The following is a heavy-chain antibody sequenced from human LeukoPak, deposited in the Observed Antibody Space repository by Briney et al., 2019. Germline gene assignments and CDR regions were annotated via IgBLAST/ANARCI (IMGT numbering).Heavy chain of an antibody. V-gene: IGHV3-21*04. J-gene: IGHJ4*02. D-gene: IGHD6-13*01. CDR2: ISSSSSYI. CDR1: GFTFSSYS. CDR3: AKDLSRQQLVSFDY. Sequence: PGGSLRLSCAASGFTFSSYSMNWVRQAPGKGLEWVSSISSSSSYIYYADSVKGRFTISRDNSKNTLYLQMNSLRAEDTAVYYCAKDLSRQQLVSFDYWGQGTLVTVSS.